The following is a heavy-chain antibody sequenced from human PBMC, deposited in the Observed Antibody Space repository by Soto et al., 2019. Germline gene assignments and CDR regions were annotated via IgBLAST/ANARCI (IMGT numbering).Heavy chain of an antibody. D-gene: IGHD4-17*01. CDR2: TYYRSKWYN. V-gene: IGHV6-1*01. CDR1: GDSVSSNSAA. J-gene: IGHJ6*02. CDR3: ARDGDYGDPIHFYGMDV. Sequence: SQTLSLTCAISGDSVSSNSAAWNWTRQSPSRGLEWLGRTYYRSKWYNDYAVSVKSRITINPDTSKDQFSLQLNSVTPEDTAVYYCARDGDYGDPIHFYGMDVWGQGTTVTVSS.